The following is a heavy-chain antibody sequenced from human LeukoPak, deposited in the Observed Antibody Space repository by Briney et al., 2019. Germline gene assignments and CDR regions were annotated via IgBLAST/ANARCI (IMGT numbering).Heavy chain of an antibody. V-gene: IGHV3-48*03. D-gene: IGHD3-10*01. CDR2: ISGSGKSI. CDR3: AKDLGPAMVRGVQTMNY. Sequence: GGSLRLSCAASGFTFSSYEMNWVRQAPGKGLEWVSYISGSGKSIYYADSVKGRFTISRDNSKNTLYLQMNSLRAEDTAVYYCAKDLGPAMVRGVQTMNYWGQGTLVTVSS. CDR1: GFTFSSYE. J-gene: IGHJ4*02.